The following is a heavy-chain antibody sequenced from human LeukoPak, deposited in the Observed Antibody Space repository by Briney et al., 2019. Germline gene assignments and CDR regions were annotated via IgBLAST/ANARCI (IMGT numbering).Heavy chain of an antibody. CDR2: IYPGDSDT. V-gene: IGHV5-51*01. CDR3: ARHSLGYSGYDDDAFDI. D-gene: IGHD5-12*01. CDR1: GYSFTSYW. Sequence: GESLKISRKGSGYSFTSYWIGWVRQMPGKGLEWMGIIYPGDSDTRYSPSFQGQVTISADKSISTAYLQWSSLKASDTAMYYCARHSLGYSGYDDDAFDIWRQGTMVTVSS. J-gene: IGHJ3*02.